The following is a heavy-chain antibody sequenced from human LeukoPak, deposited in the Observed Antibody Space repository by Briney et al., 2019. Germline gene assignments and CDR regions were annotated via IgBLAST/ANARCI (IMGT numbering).Heavy chain of an antibody. J-gene: IGHJ4*02. CDR2: IYTSGST. D-gene: IGHD3-22*01. CDR1: GPSISSYY. V-gene: IGHV4-4*07. Sequence: PSQTLSLTCTVSGPSISSYYWSWIRQPAGEGLESLGRIYTSGSTNYNPSLKSRVTMSVDTSKNQFSLKLSSVTAADTAVYYCAREGRDSSGYYMFDYWGQGTLVTVSS. CDR3: AREGRDSSGYYMFDY.